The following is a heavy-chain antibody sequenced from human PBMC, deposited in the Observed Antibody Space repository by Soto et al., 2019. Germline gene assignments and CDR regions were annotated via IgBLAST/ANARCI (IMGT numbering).Heavy chain of an antibody. D-gene: IGHD3-3*01. J-gene: IGHJ6*02. CDR3: ARLYYDYV. V-gene: IGHV3-48*02. CDR1: GFTFGTYS. CDR2: ISYDSDTI. Sequence: EVQLVESGGGLVQPGGSLILSCAASGFTFGTYSMNWVRQAAGKGLEWIAYISYDSDTIQYADSVKGRFTISRDNAKNSLYLQMNSLRDEDTAVYYCARLYYDYVWGQGTTVTVSS.